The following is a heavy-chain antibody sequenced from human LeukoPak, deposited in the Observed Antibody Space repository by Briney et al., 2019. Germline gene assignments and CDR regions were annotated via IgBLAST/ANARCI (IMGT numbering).Heavy chain of an antibody. J-gene: IGHJ4*02. CDR2: INTDGNST. D-gene: IGHD6-13*01. Sequence: GGSLRLSCAASGFTFSTYWMHWVSQPPGKGLVWVSQINTDGNSTTYADSVKGRFTVSRDNAKNTLDLQMNSLRAEDTAVYYCARELASGDWGQGTLVTVSS. V-gene: IGHV3-74*01. CDR3: ARELASGD. CDR1: GFTFSTYW.